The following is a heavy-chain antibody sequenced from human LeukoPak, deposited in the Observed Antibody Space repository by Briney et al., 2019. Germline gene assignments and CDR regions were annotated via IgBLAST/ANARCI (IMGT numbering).Heavy chain of an antibody. CDR2: IRYDGSNK. V-gene: IGHV3-30*02. Sequence: GGSLRLSCAASGFTFSSYGMHWVRQAPGKGLEWVAFIRYDGSNKYYADSVKGRFTISRDNSKNTLYLQMNSLRAEDTAVYYCAKDGIVGARSYYYYYMDVWGKGTTVTISS. J-gene: IGHJ6*03. CDR3: AKDGIVGARSYYYYYMDV. D-gene: IGHD1-26*01. CDR1: GFTFSSYG.